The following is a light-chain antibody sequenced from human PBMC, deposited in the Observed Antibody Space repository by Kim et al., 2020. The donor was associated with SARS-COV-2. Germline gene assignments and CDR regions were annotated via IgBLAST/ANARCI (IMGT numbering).Light chain of an antibody. CDR2: GNS. V-gene: IGLV1-40*01. CDR1: SSNTGAGYD. J-gene: IGLJ2*01. Sequence: VTISCTGASSNTGAGYDVHWYQPLPGTAPKLLIYGNSNRPSGVPDRFSGSKSGTSASLAITGLQAEDEADYYCQSYDSSLSGYVVFGGGTQLTVL. CDR3: QSYDSSLSGYVV.